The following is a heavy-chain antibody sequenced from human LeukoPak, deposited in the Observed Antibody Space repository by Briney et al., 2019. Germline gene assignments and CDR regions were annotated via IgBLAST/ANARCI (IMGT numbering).Heavy chain of an antibody. CDR1: GGSISSYY. V-gene: IGHV4-4*09. J-gene: IGHJ4*02. CDR3: ARHGFGFGESIFDY. Sequence: SETLSLTCTVSGGSISSYYWSWIRQPPGKGLEWIGYIYTSGSTNYNPSLKSRVTISVDTSKNQFFLKLSSVTAADTAVYYCARHGFGFGESIFDYWGQGTLVTVSS. CDR2: IYTSGST. D-gene: IGHD3-10*01.